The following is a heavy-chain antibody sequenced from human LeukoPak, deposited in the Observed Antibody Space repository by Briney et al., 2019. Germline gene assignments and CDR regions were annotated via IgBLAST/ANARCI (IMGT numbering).Heavy chain of an antibody. Sequence: ASVTVSCKASGYSFTGYYMHWVRQAPGQGLEWIGRINPKSGDTDLAQKLQGRVTMTRDTSITTAYMELRSLRSDDTAVYYCARDEEIAVTTPPNAFDIWGQGTMVTVSS. CDR2: INPKSGDT. CDR3: ARDEEIAVTTPPNAFDI. D-gene: IGHD4-17*01. V-gene: IGHV1-2*06. CDR1: GYSFTGYY. J-gene: IGHJ3*02.